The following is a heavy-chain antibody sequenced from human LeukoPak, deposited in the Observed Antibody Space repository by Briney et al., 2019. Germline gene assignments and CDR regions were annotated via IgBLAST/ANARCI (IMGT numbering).Heavy chain of an antibody. J-gene: IGHJ4*02. CDR3: ARHYGTTGYFSSFFDY. CDR2: IYYSGNT. Sequence: SETLSLTCTVSGGSISNSGYYWGWIRQPPGKGLEWIGNIYYSGNTYYNPSLKSRVTMSVDTSKNQFSLKLSSVTAADTAVYYCARHYGTTGYFSSFFDYWGQGTLVTVSS. D-gene: IGHD3-22*01. CDR1: GGSISNSGYY. V-gene: IGHV4-39*01.